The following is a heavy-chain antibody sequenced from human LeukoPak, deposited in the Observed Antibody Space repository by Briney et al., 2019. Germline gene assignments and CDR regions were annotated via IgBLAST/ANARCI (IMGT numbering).Heavy chain of an antibody. CDR3: ASFWSGYSTFDY. D-gene: IGHD3-3*01. V-gene: IGHV4-59*01. CDR2: IYNNGST. Sequence: SETLSLTCAVSGGSISRYYSSWIRHPPGKGLVWVGHIYNNGSTNYNPSPKSRVTIPLETSTNQIPLMLRSVTVADTAAYYYASFWSGYSTFDYWG. J-gene: IGHJ4*01. CDR1: GGSISRYY.